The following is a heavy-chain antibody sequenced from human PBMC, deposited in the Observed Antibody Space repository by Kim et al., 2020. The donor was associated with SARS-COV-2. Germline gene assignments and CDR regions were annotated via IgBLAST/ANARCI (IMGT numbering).Heavy chain of an antibody. V-gene: IGHV3-48*04. D-gene: IGHD6-19*01. Sequence: GGSLRLSCAASGFTFSSYIMNWFRQAPGKGLEWLSYIRRSGDTIYYADSVKGRFTISRDNAENSLYLQMNSLRAEDTAVYFCARDRYSSDSVGNPVDYWGQGTLVTVSS. CDR1: GFTFSSYI. CDR2: IRRSGDTI. CDR3: ARDRYSSDSVGNPVDY. J-gene: IGHJ4*02.